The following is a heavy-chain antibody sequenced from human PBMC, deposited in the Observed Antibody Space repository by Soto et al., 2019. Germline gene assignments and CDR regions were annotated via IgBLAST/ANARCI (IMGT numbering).Heavy chain of an antibody. D-gene: IGHD6-19*01. CDR2: ISHSGSR. Sequence: QVQLQQWGAGLLKASETLSLTCVVSGGSFSGYFWTWIRQSPGRGLELIGEISHSGSRNYNPAFQSRVIISVDSSKNHVSLKLSSVTAADSATYFCARGLAYDRPITVAEPFDSWGQGTLVTVSS. CDR1: GGSFSGYF. V-gene: IGHV4-34*02. CDR3: ARGLAYDRPITVAEPFDS. J-gene: IGHJ4*02.